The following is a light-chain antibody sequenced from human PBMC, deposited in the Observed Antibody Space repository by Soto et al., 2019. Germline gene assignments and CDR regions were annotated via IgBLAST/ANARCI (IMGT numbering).Light chain of an antibody. Sequence: DIQLTQSPSFLSASLGDRVTISCRASQGISSYLAWYQQKPGKAPKVLIYAASTLQSGVPSRFSGSGSGTEFALTISTLQPEDFATYYCQQLNSYPLTFGGGTKVYIK. CDR3: QQLNSYPLT. V-gene: IGKV1-9*01. CDR1: QGISSY. CDR2: AAS. J-gene: IGKJ4*01.